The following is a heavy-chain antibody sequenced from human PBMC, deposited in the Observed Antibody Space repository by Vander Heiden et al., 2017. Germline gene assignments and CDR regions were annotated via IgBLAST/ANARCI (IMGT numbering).Heavy chain of an antibody. Sequence: EVQLVESGGGLVQPGGSLRLSCAASGFPFSSYWMTWVRQAPGKGLEWVANIKQDGSDKYYVDSVKGRFTISRDNAKNSLYLQMNSLRAEDTAVYYCARETYCGGDCYSGTFDYWGQGTLVTVSS. CDR2: IKQDGSDK. J-gene: IGHJ4*02. V-gene: IGHV3-7*01. D-gene: IGHD2-21*02. CDR1: GFPFSSYW. CDR3: ARETYCGGDCYSGTFDY.